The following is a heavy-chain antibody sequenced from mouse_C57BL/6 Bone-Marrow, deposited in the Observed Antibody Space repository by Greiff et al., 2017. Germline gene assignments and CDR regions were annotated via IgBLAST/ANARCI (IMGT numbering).Heavy chain of an antibody. CDR1: GFAFSSSW. CDR2: IYPGDGDT. Sequence: VQLQESGPELVKPGASVKISCKASGFAFSSSWMNWVKQRPGKGLEWFGRIYPGDGDTKYNGKFKGKATLTADKSSSTAYMQLSSLTSEDSAVNFGARRTTVVAFNDFDYWGQGTTLTVSS. CDR3: ARRTTVVAFNDFDY. D-gene: IGHD1-1*01. J-gene: IGHJ2*01. V-gene: IGHV1-82*01.